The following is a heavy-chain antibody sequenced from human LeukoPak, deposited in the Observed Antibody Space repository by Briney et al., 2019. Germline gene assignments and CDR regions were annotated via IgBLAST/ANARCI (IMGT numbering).Heavy chain of an antibody. CDR2: ISYDGSNK. CDR3: AKAASSPPETTIDY. Sequence: GRSLRPSCAPAGSTFSSYGMHWVRQAPGKGLGWVSVISYDGSNKYYADSVNGRFTISRDNSKNTLYLQINSLRAEDTAVYYCAKAASSPPETTIDYWGQGTLVTVSS. V-gene: IGHV3-30*18. CDR1: GSTFSSYG. D-gene: IGHD6-6*01. J-gene: IGHJ4*02.